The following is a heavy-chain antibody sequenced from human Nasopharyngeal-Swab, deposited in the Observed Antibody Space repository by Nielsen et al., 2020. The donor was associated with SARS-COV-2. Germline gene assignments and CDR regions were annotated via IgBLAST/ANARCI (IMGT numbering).Heavy chain of an antibody. Sequence: WIRQPPGKGLEWIGEINHSGSTNYNPSLKSRVTISVDTPKNQFSLKLSSVTAADTAVYYCANRVYYYDSSGYRQTALFDYWGQGTLVTVSS. J-gene: IGHJ4*02. V-gene: IGHV4-34*01. D-gene: IGHD3-22*01. CDR3: ANRVYYYDSSGYRQTALFDY. CDR2: INHSGST.